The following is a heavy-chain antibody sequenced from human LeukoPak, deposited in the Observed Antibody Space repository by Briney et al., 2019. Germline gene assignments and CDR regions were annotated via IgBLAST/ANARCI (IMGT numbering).Heavy chain of an antibody. Sequence: GGSLRLSCAASGFTFDDYTMHWVRQAPGKGLEWVSLISWDGGSTYYADSVKGRFTISRDNSKNSLYLQMNSLRTEDTALYYCAKDRHSITMMTDAFAIWGQGTMVTVSS. V-gene: IGHV3-43*01. CDR2: ISWDGGST. D-gene: IGHD3-22*01. J-gene: IGHJ3*02. CDR1: GFTFDDYT. CDR3: AKDRHSITMMTDAFAI.